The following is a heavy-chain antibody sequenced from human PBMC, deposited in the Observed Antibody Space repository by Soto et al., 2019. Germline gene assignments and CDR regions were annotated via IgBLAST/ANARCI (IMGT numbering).Heavy chain of an antibody. CDR2: INPTNGNT. J-gene: IGHJ3*02. Sequence: ASVKVSCKASGYTFINYGIAWVWQAPGQGLAWMGWINPTNGNTNYARDLEGRVTVTADISATTAYMELRSLTSDDTAVYYCARVNFGNAFEIWGQGTKVTVSS. D-gene: IGHD3-10*01. V-gene: IGHV1-18*01. CDR1: GYTFINYG. CDR3: ARVNFGNAFEI.